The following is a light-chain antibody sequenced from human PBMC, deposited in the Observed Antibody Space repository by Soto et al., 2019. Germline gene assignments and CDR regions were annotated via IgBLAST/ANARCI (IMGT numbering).Light chain of an antibody. V-gene: IGKV1-5*03. CDR1: ASISSW. J-gene: IGKJ1*01. CDR3: QQYNSYWT. Sequence: DIQMTQSPSTLSASVGDRVTIPCRASASISSWLAWYQQQPGKAPKLLIYKASSLESGVPSRFSGSGSGTEFTLTISSLQPDDFATYYCQQYNSYWTFGQGTKVDI. CDR2: KAS.